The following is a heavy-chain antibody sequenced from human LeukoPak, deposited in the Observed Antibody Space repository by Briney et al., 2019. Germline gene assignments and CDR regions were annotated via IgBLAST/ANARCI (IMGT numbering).Heavy chain of an antibody. Sequence: NPSQTLSLTCTVSGGSISSSRYSWGWIRQPPGKGLEWIGSIYYSGSTYYNPSLKSRVTISVDTSKNQFSLKLSSVTAADTAVYYCARHNRRYYDFWSGYPNWFDPWGQGTLVTVSS. V-gene: IGHV4-39*01. J-gene: IGHJ5*02. CDR2: IYYSGST. D-gene: IGHD3-3*01. CDR1: GGSISSSRYS. CDR3: ARHNRRYYDFWSGYPNWFDP.